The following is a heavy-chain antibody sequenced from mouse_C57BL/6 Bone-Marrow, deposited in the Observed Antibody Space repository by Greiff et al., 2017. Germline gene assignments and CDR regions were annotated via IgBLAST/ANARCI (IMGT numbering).Heavy chain of an antibody. CDR2: IDPENGDT. V-gene: IGHV14-4*01. J-gene: IGHJ2*02. CDR3: TTYYSNSYYFDD. D-gene: IGHD2-5*01. Sequence: VHVKQSGAELVRPGASVKLSCTASGFNIKDDYMHWVKQRPEQGLEWIGWIDPENGDTEYASKFQGKATITADTSSNTAYLQLSSLTSEDTAVYYCTTYYSNSYYFDDWGQGTSLTVSS. CDR1: GFNIKDDY.